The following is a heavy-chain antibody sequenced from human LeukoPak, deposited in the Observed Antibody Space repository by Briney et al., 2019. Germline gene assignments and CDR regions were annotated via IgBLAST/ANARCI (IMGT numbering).Heavy chain of an antibody. D-gene: IGHD3-10*01. CDR1: GGSISSSSYY. V-gene: IGHV4-39*07. J-gene: IGHJ4*02. CDR3: ARYYYGSGSYYYFDY. Sequence: PSETLSLTCTVSGGSISSSSYYWGWIRQPPGKGLEWIGSIYYSGSTYYNPSLKSRVTISVDTSKNQFSLKLNSVTAADTAVYYCARYYYGSGSYYYFDYWGQGTLVTVSS. CDR2: IYYSGST.